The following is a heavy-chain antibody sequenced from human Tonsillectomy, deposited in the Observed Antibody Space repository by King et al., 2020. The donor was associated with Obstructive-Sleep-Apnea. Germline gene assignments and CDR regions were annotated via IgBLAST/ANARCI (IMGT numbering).Heavy chain of an antibody. CDR2: INQSGST. D-gene: IGHD6-13*01. Sequence: VQLQQWVAGLLKPSETLSLTCGFFGGSCSDDYCSWIRHPPGKGLEWIGEINQSGSTNYNPSLKSRVTISVDTSKNQVSLKLSSVTAADTAVYYCARGSGAAAVNWFDPWGQGTLVTVSS. CDR1: GGSCSDDY. CDR3: ARGSGAAAVNWFDP. V-gene: IGHV4-34*01. J-gene: IGHJ5*02.